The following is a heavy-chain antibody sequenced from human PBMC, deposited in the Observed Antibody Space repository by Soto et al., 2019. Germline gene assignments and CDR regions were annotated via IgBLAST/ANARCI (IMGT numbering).Heavy chain of an antibody. CDR1: GFTFSNAW. CDR2: IKSKTDGGIT. J-gene: IGHJ4*02. D-gene: IGHD3-9*01. CDR3: TTDDYDILTGSVSFDY. Sequence: EVQLVESGGGLVKPGGSLRLSCAASGFTFSNAWMSWVRQAPGKGLEWVGRIKSKTDGGITDYAAPVKGRFTISRDDSKNTLYLQMNSLKTEDTAVYHCTTDDYDILTGSVSFDYWGQGTLVTVSS. V-gene: IGHV3-15*01.